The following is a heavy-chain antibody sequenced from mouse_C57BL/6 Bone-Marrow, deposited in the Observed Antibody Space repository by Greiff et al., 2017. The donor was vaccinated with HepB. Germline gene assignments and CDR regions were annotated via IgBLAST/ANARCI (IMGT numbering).Heavy chain of an antibody. V-gene: IGHV1-52*01. CDR3: TSPYYGSSYRFDY. CDR1: GYTFTSYW. Sequence: QVQLQQPGAELVRPGSSVKLSCKASGYTFTSYWMHWVKQRPIQGLEWIGNIDPSDSETHYNQKFKDKATLTVDKSSSTAYLQLSSLTSEDTAVYYCTSPYYGSSYRFDYWGQGTTLTVSS. CDR2: IDPSDSET. J-gene: IGHJ2*01. D-gene: IGHD1-1*01.